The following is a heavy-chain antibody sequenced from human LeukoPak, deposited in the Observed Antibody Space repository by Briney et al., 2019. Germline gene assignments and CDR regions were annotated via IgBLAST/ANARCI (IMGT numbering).Heavy chain of an antibody. V-gene: IGHV3-23*01. CDR1: GFTFSTYA. CDR2: LSGSGSTT. Sequence: GGSLRLSCAASGFTFSTYAMTWVRQAPGQGLEWVSGLSGSGSTTYYADSVKGRFTISRDNSKNTLYLQMNSLRAGDTAIYYCARAPPYGGYYYYYYMDVWGKGTTVTVSS. CDR3: ARAPPYGGYYYYYYMDV. J-gene: IGHJ6*03. D-gene: IGHD4/OR15-4a*01.